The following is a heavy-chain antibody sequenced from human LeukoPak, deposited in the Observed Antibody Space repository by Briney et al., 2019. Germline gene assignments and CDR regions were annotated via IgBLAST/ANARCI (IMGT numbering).Heavy chain of an antibody. CDR1: GGSISSSI. Sequence: LSLTCTVSGGSISSSIYYWGWIRQPPGKGLEWVSYISLSSSFIYYADSVKGRFTISRDNSKNTLYLQMNSLRTEDTAVYYCARGSRAIVATKFARGRYMDVWGKGTTVTVSS. V-gene: IGHV3-11*06. D-gene: IGHD5-12*01. J-gene: IGHJ6*03. CDR2: ISLSSSFI. CDR3: ARGSRAIVATKFARGRYMDV.